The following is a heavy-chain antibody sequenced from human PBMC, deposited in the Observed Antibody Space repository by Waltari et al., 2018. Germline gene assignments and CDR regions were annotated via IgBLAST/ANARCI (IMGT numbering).Heavy chain of an antibody. Sequence: QVQLVQSGAEVKKPGASVKVSCKASGYTFTSYAMHWVRQAPGQRLEWMGWINAGNGNTKYSQKFQGRVTITRDTSASTAYMELSSLRSEDTAVYYCARAGAHYYGSGSHDAFDIWGQGTMVTVSS. CDR2: INAGNGNT. V-gene: IGHV1-3*01. J-gene: IGHJ3*02. D-gene: IGHD3-10*01. CDR3: ARAGAHYYGSGSHDAFDI. CDR1: GYTFTSYA.